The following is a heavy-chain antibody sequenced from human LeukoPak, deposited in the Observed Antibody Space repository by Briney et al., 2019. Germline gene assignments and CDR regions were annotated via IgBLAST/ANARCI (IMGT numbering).Heavy chain of an antibody. Sequence: SETLSLTCTVSGGSISNYYWSWIRQPPGKGLEWIGYIYYSGSTRYNPSLKSRFTISVDTSKNQFSLKVSSVTAADTAVYYCARDYYDSSGYYYHAFDIWGQGTMVTVSS. V-gene: IGHV4-59*01. CDR3: ARDYYDSSGYYYHAFDI. CDR1: GGSISNYY. CDR2: IYYSGST. J-gene: IGHJ3*02. D-gene: IGHD3-22*01.